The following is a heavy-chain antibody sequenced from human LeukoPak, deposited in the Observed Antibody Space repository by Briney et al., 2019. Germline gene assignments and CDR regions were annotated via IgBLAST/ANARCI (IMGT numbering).Heavy chain of an antibody. CDR2: INHSGSA. Sequence: SETLSLTCAVSGGSFSGYYWTWIRQPPGKGLEWIGEINHSGSANYNPSLKSRVTISLDTSKNQFSLKLSPVTAADTAVYYCARESGSSGCFDPWGQGTLVTVSS. D-gene: IGHD6-19*01. J-gene: IGHJ5*02. CDR1: GGSFSGYY. V-gene: IGHV4-34*01. CDR3: ARESGSSGCFDP.